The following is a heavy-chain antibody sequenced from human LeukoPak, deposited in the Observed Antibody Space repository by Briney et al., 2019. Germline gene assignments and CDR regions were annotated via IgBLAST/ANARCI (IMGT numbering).Heavy chain of an antibody. Sequence: SVKVSCKASGGTFSSYAISWVRQAPGQGLEWMGRIIPILGIANYAQKFQGRVTITADKSTSTAYMELSSLRSEDTAVYYCAREEYYYGSFMDVWGQGTTVTVSS. CDR1: GGTFSSYA. CDR3: AREEYYYGSFMDV. D-gene: IGHD3-10*01. J-gene: IGHJ6*02. CDR2: IIPILGIA. V-gene: IGHV1-69*04.